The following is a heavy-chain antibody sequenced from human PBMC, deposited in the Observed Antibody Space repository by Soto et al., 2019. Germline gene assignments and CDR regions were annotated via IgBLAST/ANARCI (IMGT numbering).Heavy chain of an antibody. J-gene: IGHJ4*02. V-gene: IGHV4-4*02. CDR1: GGSISSSNW. D-gene: IGHD6-13*01. CDR2: IYHSGST. CDR3: ARGAGAAAGRSDAGGRFFDY. Sequence: SETLSLTCAVSGGSISSSNWWSWVRQPPGKGLEWIGEIYHSGSTNYNPSLKSRVTISVDKSKNQFSLKLSSVTAADTAVYYCARGAGAAAGRSDAGGRFFDYWGQGTLVTVSS.